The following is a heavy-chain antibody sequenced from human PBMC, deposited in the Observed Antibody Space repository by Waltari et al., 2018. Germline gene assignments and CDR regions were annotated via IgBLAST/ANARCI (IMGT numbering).Heavy chain of an antibody. Sequence: QVQLQESGPGLVKPSETLSLTCAVSGYSISSGYYWGWIRQPPGKGLEWIGRIYHSGSTYYNPSLKSRVTISVDTSKNQFSLKLSSVTAADTAVYYCARSNILTGFDFDYWGQGTLVTVSS. CDR1: GYSISSGYY. V-gene: IGHV4-38-2*01. D-gene: IGHD3-9*01. CDR2: IYHSGST. J-gene: IGHJ4*02. CDR3: ARSNILTGFDFDY.